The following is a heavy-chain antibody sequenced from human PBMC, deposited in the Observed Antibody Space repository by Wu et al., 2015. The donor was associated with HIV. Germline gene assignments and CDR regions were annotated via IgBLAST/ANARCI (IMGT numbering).Heavy chain of an antibody. D-gene: IGHD6-19*01. CDR1: GYKFTGYY. CDR3: AINTDSVATSLYSLGV. J-gene: IGHJ6*02. CDR2: IIPIFDRV. Sequence: VQLVQSGVEVKKPGASVKVSCKASGYKFTGYYLHWVRQAPGQGLEWMGRIIPIFDRVHYKQKFQGRVVITADEATSTVYMELSRLTSDDTAVYYCAINTDSVATSLYSLGVWGQGTVVTVSS. V-gene: IGHV1-69*18.